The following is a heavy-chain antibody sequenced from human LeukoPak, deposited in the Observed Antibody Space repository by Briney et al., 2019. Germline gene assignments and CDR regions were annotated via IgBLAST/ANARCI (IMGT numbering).Heavy chain of an antibody. Sequence: ASVKVSCKASGGTFSSYAISWVRQAPGQGLEWMGRIIPILGIANYAQKFQGRVTITADKSTSTAYMELSSLRSGDTAVYYCARGTIVATISLDYWGQGTLVTVSS. CDR2: IIPILGIA. J-gene: IGHJ4*02. CDR3: ARGTIVATISLDY. D-gene: IGHD5-12*01. V-gene: IGHV1-69*04. CDR1: GGTFSSYA.